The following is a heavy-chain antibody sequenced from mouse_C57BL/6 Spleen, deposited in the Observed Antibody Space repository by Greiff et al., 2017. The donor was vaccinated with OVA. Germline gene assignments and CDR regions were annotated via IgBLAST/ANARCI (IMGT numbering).Heavy chain of an antibody. D-gene: IGHD4-1*01. J-gene: IGHJ4*01. Sequence: VQLQQSGAELVRPGASVTLSCKASGYTFTDYEMHWVKQTPVHGLEWIGAIDPETGGTAYNQKFKGKAILTADKSSSTAYMELRSLTSEDSAVYYCTRGANWEDYYAMEYWGQGTSVTVSS. CDR3: TRGANWEDYYAMEY. V-gene: IGHV1-15*01. CDR2: IDPETGGT. CDR1: GYTFTDYE.